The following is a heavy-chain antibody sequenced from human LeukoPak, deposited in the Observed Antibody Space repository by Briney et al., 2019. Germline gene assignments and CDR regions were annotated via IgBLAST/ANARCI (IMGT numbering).Heavy chain of an antibody. CDR3: ARARFWSGYFDFDY. J-gene: IGHJ4*02. D-gene: IGHD3-3*01. V-gene: IGHV4-31*03. CDR1: GGSISSGGYY. CDR2: IYYSGST. Sequence: PSETQSLTCTVSGGSISSGGYYWSWIRQHPGKGLEWIRYIYYSGSTYYNPSLKSRVTISVDTSKNQFSLKLNSVTAADTAVYYCARARFWSGYFDFDYWGQGTLVTVSS.